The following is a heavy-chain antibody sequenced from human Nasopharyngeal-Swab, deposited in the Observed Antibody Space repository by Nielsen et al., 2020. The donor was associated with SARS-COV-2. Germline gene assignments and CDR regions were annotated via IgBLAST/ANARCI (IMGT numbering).Heavy chain of an antibody. CDR3: ARLRRDGYNVRALYFDH. D-gene: IGHD5-24*01. V-gene: IGHV3-48*03. CDR1: GFTFSSYE. CDR2: ISSSGSTI. Sequence: GESLKISCAASGFTFSSYEMNWVRQAPGKGLEWVSYISSSGSTIYYADSVKGRFTISRDNAKNSLYLQMNSLRAEDTAVYYCARLRRDGYNVRALYFDHWGQGTLVTVSS. J-gene: IGHJ4*02.